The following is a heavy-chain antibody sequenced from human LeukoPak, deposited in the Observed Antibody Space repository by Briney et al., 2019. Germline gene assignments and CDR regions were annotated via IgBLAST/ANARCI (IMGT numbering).Heavy chain of an antibody. CDR1: GFTFSSYA. D-gene: IGHD2-2*02. J-gene: IGHJ6*03. Sequence: GGSLRLSCAASGFTFSSYAMSWVRRAPGKGLEWVSAISGSGGSTYYADSVKGRFTISRDNSKNTLYLQMNSLRAEDTAVYYCAKDLVDIVVVPAAISDYYYYYMDVWGKGTTVTVSS. CDR2: ISGSGGST. CDR3: AKDLVDIVVVPAAISDYYYYYMDV. V-gene: IGHV3-23*01.